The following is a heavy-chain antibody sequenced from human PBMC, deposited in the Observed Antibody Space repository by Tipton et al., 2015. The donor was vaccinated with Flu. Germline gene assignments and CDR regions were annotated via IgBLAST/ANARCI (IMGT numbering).Heavy chain of an antibody. Sequence: LSLTCAASGFTFGSYGMHWVRQAPGKGLEWVALISYDGSEEYYAASVKGRFTISRGNSKNTLYLQMSNLRAEDTAVYYCARDPSGYGFDYWGQGTVVTVSS. CDR1: GFTFGSYG. CDR2: ISYDGSEE. D-gene: IGHD5-18*01. CDR3: ARDPSGYGFDY. J-gene: IGHJ4*02. V-gene: IGHV3-33*05.